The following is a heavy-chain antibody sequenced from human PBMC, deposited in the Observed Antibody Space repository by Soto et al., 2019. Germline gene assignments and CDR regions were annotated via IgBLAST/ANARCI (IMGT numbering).Heavy chain of an antibody. CDR1: GFTFSSYA. J-gene: IGHJ3*02. CDR3: AKDFGYGADALDI. V-gene: IGHV3-23*01. CDR2: ISGSGAKK. Sequence: GGSLRLSCAASGFTFSSYAMSWVRQAPGKGLEWVSVISGSGAKKEYGDSVKGRFIVSRDNSKNTLYLQMNSLRTEDTAVYYWAKDFGYGADALDIWGQGTGVTVSS. D-gene: IGHD5-18*01.